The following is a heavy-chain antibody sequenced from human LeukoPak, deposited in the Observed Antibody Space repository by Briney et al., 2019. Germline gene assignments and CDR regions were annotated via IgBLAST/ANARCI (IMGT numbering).Heavy chain of an antibody. CDR2: INSDGSST. CDR1: GFTFSSYW. J-gene: IGHJ3*02. Sequence: QPGGSLRLSCAASGFTFSSYWMHWVRQAPGKGLLWVSRINSDGSSTSYADSVKGRFTISRDNAKNTLYLQMNSLRAEDTAVYYCARDYGDYVDAFDIWGQGTMVTVSS. D-gene: IGHD4-17*01. V-gene: IGHV3-74*01. CDR3: ARDYGDYVDAFDI.